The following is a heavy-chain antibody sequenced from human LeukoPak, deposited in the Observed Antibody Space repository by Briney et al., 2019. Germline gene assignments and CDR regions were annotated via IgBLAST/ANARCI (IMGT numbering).Heavy chain of an antibody. CDR3: ARRAYLRTRTGYSSSWYLLPPDY. J-gene: IGHJ4*02. V-gene: IGHV4-34*01. Sequence: PSETLSLTCAAYGGSFSGYYWSWIRQPPGKGLEWIGEINHSGSTNYNPSLKSRVTISVDTSKNQFSLKLSSVTAADTAVYYCARRAYLRTRTGYSSSWYLLPPDYWGQGTLVTVSS. CDR2: INHSGST. D-gene: IGHD6-13*01. CDR1: GGSFSGYY.